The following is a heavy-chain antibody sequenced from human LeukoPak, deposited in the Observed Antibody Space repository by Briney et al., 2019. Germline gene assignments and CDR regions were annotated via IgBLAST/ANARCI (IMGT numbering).Heavy chain of an antibody. D-gene: IGHD1-1*01. J-gene: IGHJ4*02. CDR1: GFTFSNQW. CDR2: INTDGSST. V-gene: IGHV3-74*01. CDR3: AKDRVWNSFDS. Sequence: GGSLRLSCAASGFTFSNQWMNWVRQGPGKGLVWVSRINTDGSSTAYADSVKGRFTISRDNAKNTLYLQMNSLKNEDTAAYYCAKDRVWNSFDSWGQGTLVTVSS.